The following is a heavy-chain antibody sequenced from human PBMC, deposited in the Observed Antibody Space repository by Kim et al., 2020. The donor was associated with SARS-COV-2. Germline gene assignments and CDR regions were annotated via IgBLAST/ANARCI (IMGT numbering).Heavy chain of an antibody. V-gene: IGHV4-34*01. D-gene: IGHD3-10*01. CDR2: INHSGST. CDR3: ASSRNVLLWFGELCPFDY. Sequence: SETLSLTCAVYGGSFSGYYWSWIRQPPGKGLEWIGEINHSGSTNYNPSLKSRVTISVDTSKNQFSLKLSSVTAADTAVYYCASSRNVLLWFGELCPFDY. CDR1: GGSFSGYY. J-gene: IGHJ4*01.